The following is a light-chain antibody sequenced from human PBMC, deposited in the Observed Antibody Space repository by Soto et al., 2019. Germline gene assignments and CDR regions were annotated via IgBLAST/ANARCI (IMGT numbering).Light chain of an antibody. V-gene: IGKV1-39*01. J-gene: IGKJ1*01. CDR1: QSIVTY. CDR3: QQSYSTSPWT. CDR2: AAS. Sequence: DIQMTQSPSSLSASVGDRVTITCRASQSIVTYLNWYLQKPGKAPKLLIYAASTLQSGVPSRFSGSGSGTDFTLTISSLQPEDFATYFCQQSYSTSPWTFGQGTKVDIK.